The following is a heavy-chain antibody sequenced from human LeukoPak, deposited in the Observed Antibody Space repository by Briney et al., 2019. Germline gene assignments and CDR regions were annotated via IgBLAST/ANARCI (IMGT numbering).Heavy chain of an antibody. CDR1: GFTVSSNY. J-gene: IGHJ1*01. Sequence: GGSLRLSCAASGFTVSSNYMSWVRQAPGKGLEWVSVIYSGGSTYYADSVKGRFTISRDNSKNTLYLQMNSLRAEDTAVYYCAGTYYDFWSGYYSYFQHWGQGTLVTVSS. V-gene: IGHV3-53*01. CDR3: AGTYYDFWSGYYSYFQH. CDR2: IYSGGST. D-gene: IGHD3-3*01.